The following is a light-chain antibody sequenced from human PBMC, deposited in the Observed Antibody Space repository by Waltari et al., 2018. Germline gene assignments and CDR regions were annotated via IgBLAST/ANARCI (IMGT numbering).Light chain of an antibody. CDR3: QQYNTYSWT. CDR2: KSS. Sequence: IQMTQSPSTLSASVGDRVTITCRASQSVRTYLAWYQQKPGKVPKLLIYKSSTLETGVPSRCSGRGSGTEFTLTIASLQPDDFGTYYCQQYNTYSWTFGQGTEVDIK. V-gene: IGKV1-5*03. CDR1: QSVRTY. J-gene: IGKJ1*01.